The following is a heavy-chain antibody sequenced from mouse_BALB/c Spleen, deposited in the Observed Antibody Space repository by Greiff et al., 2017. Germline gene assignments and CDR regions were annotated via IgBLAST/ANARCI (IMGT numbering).Heavy chain of an antibody. CDR1: GYTFTSYW. Sequence: VQLQQSGAELARPGASVKLSCKASGYTFTSYWMQWVKQRPGQGLEWIGAIYPGDGDTRYTQKFKGKATLTADKSSSTAYMQLSSLASEDSAVYYCARGAMRYDGAWFAYWGQGTLVTVSA. J-gene: IGHJ3*01. CDR3: ARGAMRYDGAWFAY. CDR2: IYPGDGDT. V-gene: IGHV1-87*01. D-gene: IGHD2-14*01.